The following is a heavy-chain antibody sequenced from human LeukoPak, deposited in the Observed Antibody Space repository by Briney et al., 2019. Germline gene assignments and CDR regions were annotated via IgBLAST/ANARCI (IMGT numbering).Heavy chain of an antibody. Sequence: GESLKISCQVSGYSLTKYWIGWVRQMPGKGLEWMAIIYPGDSDTRYSPSFQGQVTISADKSISTAYLQWSSLRASDTAMYYCAANTMFRGIHAFDIWGQVTMVTVSS. CDR2: IYPGDSDT. J-gene: IGHJ3*02. CDR3: AANTMFRGIHAFDI. V-gene: IGHV5-51*01. D-gene: IGHD3-10*01. CDR1: GYSLTKYW.